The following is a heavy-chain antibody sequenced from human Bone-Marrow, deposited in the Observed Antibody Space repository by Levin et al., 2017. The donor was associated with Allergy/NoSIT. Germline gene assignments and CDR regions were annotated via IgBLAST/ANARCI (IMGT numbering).Heavy chain of an antibody. CDR1: GASFSRYQ. Sequence: PSETLSLNCTVSGASFSRYQWTWIRQPPGRALEWIGYIYSSGSTRYNPSLGSRVTMSADTSKTQFSLKLSSVTAADTAVYYCARAVVLSVDSDIIRYSNYVDVWGKGSTVIVS. CDR3: ARAVVLSVDSDIIRYSNYVDV. V-gene: IGHV4-59*01. D-gene: IGHD5-18*01. CDR2: IYSSGST. J-gene: IGHJ6*03.